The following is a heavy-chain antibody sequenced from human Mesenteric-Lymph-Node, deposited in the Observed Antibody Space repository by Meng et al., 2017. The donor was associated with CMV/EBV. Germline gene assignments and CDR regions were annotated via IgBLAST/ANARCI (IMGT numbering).Heavy chain of an antibody. CDR1: GGSISSSSYY. J-gene: IGHJ4*02. D-gene: IGHD3-16*02. CDR2: IYYSGST. CDR3: VGGMFGGVIVPHPTDY. V-gene: IGHV4-39*01. Sequence: GSLRLSCTVSGGSISSSSYYWGWIRQPPGKGLEWIGSIYYSGSTYYNPSLKSRVTISVDTSKNKFSLKLSSVTAADTAVYYCVGGMFGGVIVPHPTDYWGQGTLVTVSS.